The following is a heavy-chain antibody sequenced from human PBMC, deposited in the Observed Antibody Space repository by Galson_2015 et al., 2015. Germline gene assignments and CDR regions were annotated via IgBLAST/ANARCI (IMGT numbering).Heavy chain of an antibody. J-gene: IGHJ4*02. D-gene: IGHD2-8*01. CDR2: IKEDGRAQ. CDR1: GLTFSRYW. CDR3: CMLTPRQVST. V-gene: IGHV3-7*03. Sequence: SLRLSCAASGLTFSRYWMTWVRQASGKGLEWVANIKEDGRAQNYVDSVKGRFTISRDNAKNSAYLQMNSLRAEYTAMYYCCMLTPRQVSTWGQGTLVTVSS.